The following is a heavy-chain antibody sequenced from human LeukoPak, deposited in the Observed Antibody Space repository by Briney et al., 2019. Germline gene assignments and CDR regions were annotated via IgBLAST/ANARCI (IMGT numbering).Heavy chain of an antibody. D-gene: IGHD4-11*01. CDR3: ARGRQFRRFDP. J-gene: IGHJ5*02. V-gene: IGHV4-34*01. CDR2: INHSGST. Sequence: SETLSLTCAVYGGSFSGYYWSWIRQPPGKGLEWIGEINHSGSTNYNPSLKSRVTISVDTSKNQFSLKLSSVTAADTAVYYCARGRQFRRFDPWGQGTLVTVSS. CDR1: GGSFSGYY.